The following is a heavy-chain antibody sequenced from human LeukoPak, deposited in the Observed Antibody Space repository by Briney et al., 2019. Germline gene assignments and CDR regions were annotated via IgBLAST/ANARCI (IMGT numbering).Heavy chain of an antibody. D-gene: IGHD3-9*01. CDR3: AREAQYYDILTGYYYYYYMDV. Sequence: GGSLRLSCATSGFTFSSYWMSWVRQAPGKGLEWVANIKQDGSEKYYVDSVKGRFTISRDNAKNSLYLQMNSLRAEDTAVYYCAREAQYYDILTGYYYYYYMDVWGKGTTVTVSS. J-gene: IGHJ6*03. V-gene: IGHV3-7*01. CDR1: GFTFSSYW. CDR2: IKQDGSEK.